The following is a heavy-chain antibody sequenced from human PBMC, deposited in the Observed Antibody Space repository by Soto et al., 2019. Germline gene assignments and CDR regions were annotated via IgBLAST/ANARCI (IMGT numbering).Heavy chain of an antibody. CDR3: ERRDFGSSRSFDL. D-gene: IGHD6-6*01. J-gene: IGHJ3*01. CDR2: ISDGGDLT. V-gene: IGHV3-23*01. CDR1: GFAFSSHP. Sequence: XGSLRLSCAASGFAFSSHPMSWVRQAPERGLEWVSGISDGGDLTYNADSVKGRFTISRDNSKNILFLQMNSLRAEDTALYYCERRDFGSSRSFDLWGQGTMVTVSS.